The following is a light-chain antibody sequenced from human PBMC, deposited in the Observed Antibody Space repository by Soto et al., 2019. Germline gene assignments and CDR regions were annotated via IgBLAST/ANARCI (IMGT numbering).Light chain of an antibody. J-gene: IGLJ2*01. CDR2: GNI. CDR3: QSYDSSLSGFV. Sequence: QSVLTQPPSVSGAPGQRVTISCTGSSSNIGAGYDVHWYQQLPGTAPKLLISGNINRPSGVPDRFSGSKSGTSASLAITGLLAEDEADYYCQSYDSSLSGFVFGGGTKLTVL. CDR1: SSNIGAGYD. V-gene: IGLV1-40*01.